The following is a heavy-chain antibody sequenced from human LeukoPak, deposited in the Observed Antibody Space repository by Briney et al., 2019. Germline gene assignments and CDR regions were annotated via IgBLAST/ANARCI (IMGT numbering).Heavy chain of an antibody. V-gene: IGHV4-39*07. CDR1: GGSISSISSNNYH. CDR2: IYYSGST. J-gene: IGHJ5*02. CDR3: ARAADAGTATGFDP. D-gene: IGHD1-7*01. Sequence: SETLSLTCIVSGGSISSISSNNYHWGWIRQPPGKGLEWIGSIYYSGSTYYNPSLKSRVTISVDTSKNQFSLKLSSVTAADTAVYYCARAADAGTATGFDPWGQGTLVTVSS.